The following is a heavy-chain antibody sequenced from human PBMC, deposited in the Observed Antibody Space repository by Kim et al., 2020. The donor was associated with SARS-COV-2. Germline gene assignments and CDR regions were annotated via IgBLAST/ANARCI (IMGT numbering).Heavy chain of an antibody. CDR2: ISYDGSNK. CDR3: ARDLMGIAVAGGYFDY. V-gene: IGHV3-33*05. CDR1: GFTFSSYG. J-gene: IGHJ4*02. D-gene: IGHD6-19*01. Sequence: GGSLRLSCAASGFTFSSYGMHWVRQAPGKGLEWVAVISYDGSNKYYADSVKGRFTISRDNSKNTLYLQMNSLRAEDTAVYYCARDLMGIAVAGGYFDYWGQGTLVTVSS.